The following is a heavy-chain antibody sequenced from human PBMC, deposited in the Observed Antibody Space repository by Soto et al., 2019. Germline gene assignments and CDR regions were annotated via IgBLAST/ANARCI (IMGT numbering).Heavy chain of an antibody. CDR1: GGTFSSYA. V-gene: IGHV1-69*01. D-gene: IGHD3-3*01. CDR3: ARGGGFWSGYHGEWIGY. Sequence: QVQLVQSGAEVKKPGSSVKVSCKASGGTFSSYAISWVRQAPGQGLEWMGGIIPIFGTANYAQKFQGRVTITADESTSTAYMELSSLRSEVTAVYYCARGGGFWSGYHGEWIGYWGQGTLVTVSS. CDR2: IIPIFGTA. J-gene: IGHJ4*02.